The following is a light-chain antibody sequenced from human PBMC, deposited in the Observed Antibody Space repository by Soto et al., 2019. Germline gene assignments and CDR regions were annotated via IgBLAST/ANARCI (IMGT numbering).Light chain of an antibody. J-gene: IGKJ1*01. CDR2: AAS. Sequence: EIVLTQSPDTLSLFPGERATLSCRASQSVSSTYLAWYQQKPGQAPRPLISAASSRATGTPDRFSGSWSGTDFTLTISRLEPEDFAVYYCQQYGSSRWTFGQGTKVEIK. CDR1: QSVSSTY. CDR3: QQYGSSRWT. V-gene: IGKV3-20*01.